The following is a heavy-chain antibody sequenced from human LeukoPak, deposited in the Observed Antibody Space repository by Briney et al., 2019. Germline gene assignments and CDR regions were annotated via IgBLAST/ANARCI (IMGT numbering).Heavy chain of an antibody. CDR1: GFTFSNYG. J-gene: IGHJ5*02. V-gene: IGHV3-23*01. CDR2: ISGSGGST. CDR3: ARENPLVVPAADNWFDP. Sequence: GRSLRLSCAASGFTFSNYGMHWVRQAPGKGLEWVSAISGSGGSTYYADSVKGRFTISRDNSKNTLYLQMNGLRAEDTAVYYCARENPLVVPAADNWFDPWGQGTLVTVSS. D-gene: IGHD2-2*01.